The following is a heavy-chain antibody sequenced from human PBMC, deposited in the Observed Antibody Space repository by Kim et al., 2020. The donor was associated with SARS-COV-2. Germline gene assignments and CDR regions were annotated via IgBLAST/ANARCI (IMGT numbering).Heavy chain of an antibody. J-gene: IGHJ6*03. D-gene: IGHD6-13*01. CDR1: GGSISSNY. Sequence: SETLSLTCTVSGGSISSNYWCSIRQPPGKRLVWFGYNNYSGGTNYNPSLQSRVTISADTSTNQLSLKIRCVTAADTAVYYCARRKSSLYSSSFFYMEVWG. CDR3: ARRKSSLYSSSFFYMEV. V-gene: IGHV4-59*08. CDR2: NNYSGGT.